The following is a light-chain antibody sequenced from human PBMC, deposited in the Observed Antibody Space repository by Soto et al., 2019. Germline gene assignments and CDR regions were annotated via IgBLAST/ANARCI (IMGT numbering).Light chain of an antibody. CDR1: SSDVGAYNY. Sequence: QSALTQPPSASGSPGQSVTISCTATSSDVGAYNYVSWYQQHAGKAPKLVIYEVTKRPSGVPDRFSGSKSANTASLTVSGLQAEDEADYYCSSFASSNTGVFGGGTKLTVL. V-gene: IGLV2-8*01. CDR3: SSFASSNTGV. CDR2: EVT. J-gene: IGLJ3*02.